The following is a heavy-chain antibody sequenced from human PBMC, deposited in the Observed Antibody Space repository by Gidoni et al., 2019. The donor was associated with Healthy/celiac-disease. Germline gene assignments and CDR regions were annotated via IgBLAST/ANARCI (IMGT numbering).Heavy chain of an antibody. J-gene: IGHJ4*02. CDR1: GGTFSRYA. D-gene: IGHD3-10*01. CDR3: ARAPIEHYGGHGVDY. Sequence: VQLVQSGAAVTKPGSSVKVSCKASGGTFSRYAISWGRQAPGHGLAWMGGIIPILGTANDAQKFQGRVTITADESTSTAYMELSSLRSEDTAVYYCARAPIEHYGGHGVDYWGQGTLVTVSS. V-gene: IGHV1-69*01. CDR2: IIPILGTA.